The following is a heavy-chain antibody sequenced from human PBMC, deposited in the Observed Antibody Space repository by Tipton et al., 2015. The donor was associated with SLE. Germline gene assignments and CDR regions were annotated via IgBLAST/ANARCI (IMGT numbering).Heavy chain of an antibody. Sequence: TLSLTCTVSGGSISSSGYYWGWIRQPPGKGLEWIGSIFYGGRTYYNPSLKSRVTISVDTSKNQFSLKLSSVTAADTAVYYCATQGITFGGVIAHDAFDIWGQGTMATVSS. CDR2: IFYGGRT. D-gene: IGHD3-16*02. J-gene: IGHJ3*02. CDR3: ATQGITFGGVIAHDAFDI. CDR1: GGSISSSGYY. V-gene: IGHV4-39*01.